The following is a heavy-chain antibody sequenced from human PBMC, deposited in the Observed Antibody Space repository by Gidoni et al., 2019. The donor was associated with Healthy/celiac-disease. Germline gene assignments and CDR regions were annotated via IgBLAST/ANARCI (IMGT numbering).Heavy chain of an antibody. V-gene: IGHV1-58*01. Sequence: QMQLVQSGTEVKKPGTSVKVSCKASGFTFSNSAVHWVRQPRGQRLEWIGWIVVASGNTNYAQKLQERVTITRDMSTSPAYMELCSLRSEDTAVYYCAARMDFWGQGTTVTVSS. J-gene: IGHJ6*02. CDR2: IVVASGNT. CDR3: AARMDF. CDR1: GFTFSNSA.